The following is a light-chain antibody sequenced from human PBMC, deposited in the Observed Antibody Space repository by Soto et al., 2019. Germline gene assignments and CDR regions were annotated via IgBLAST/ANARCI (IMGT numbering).Light chain of an antibody. Sequence: QSALTQPASVSGSPGQSIIISCTGNSSDVGSFNLVSWYQQHPGKAPKLIIYDDNKRPSGVSDLFSGSKSGNTASLTISGLQAEDEADYYCCSYAGTSTMFGGGTKLTVL. V-gene: IGLV2-23*01. CDR3: CSYAGTSTM. J-gene: IGLJ3*02. CDR2: DDN. CDR1: SSDVGSFNL.